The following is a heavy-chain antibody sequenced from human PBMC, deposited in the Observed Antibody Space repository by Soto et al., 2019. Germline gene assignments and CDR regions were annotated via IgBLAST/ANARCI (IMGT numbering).Heavy chain of an antibody. CDR1: GGSFSGYY. CDR2: INHSGST. CDR3: ARGRSPIVVITSYYFDY. V-gene: IGHV4-34*01. D-gene: IGHD3-22*01. J-gene: IGHJ4*02. Sequence: NPSETLSLTCAVYGGSFSGYYWSWIRQPPGKGLEWIGEINHSGSTNYNPSLKSRVTISVDTSKNQFSLKLSSVTAADTAVYYCARGRSPIVVITSYYFDYWGQGTLVTVSS.